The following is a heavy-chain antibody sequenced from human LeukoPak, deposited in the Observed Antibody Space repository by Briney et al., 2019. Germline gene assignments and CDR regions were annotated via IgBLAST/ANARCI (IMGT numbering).Heavy chain of an antibody. D-gene: IGHD4/OR15-4a*01. CDR3: ARTVDGNEYGY. J-gene: IGHJ4*02. CDR2: INTDGSST. Sequence: GGSLRLSCAASGFTFSSYWMHWARQAPGKGLVWVSRINTDGSSTSYADSVKGRFTISRDNAKNTLYLQMNSLRAEDTAVYYCARTVDGNEYGYWGQGTLVTVSS. V-gene: IGHV3-74*01. CDR1: GFTFSSYW.